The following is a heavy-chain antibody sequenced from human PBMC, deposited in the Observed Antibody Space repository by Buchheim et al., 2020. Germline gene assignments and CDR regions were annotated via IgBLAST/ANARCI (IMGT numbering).Heavy chain of an antibody. J-gene: IGHJ4*02. CDR1: GYSFTNYW. V-gene: IGHV5-51*01. CDR3: ARARGYCSSSSCYDFDC. D-gene: IGHD2-2*01. Sequence: EVQLVQSGAEVKKPGESLKISCKPSGYSFTNYWIAWVRQMPGNGLEWMAMIYPGDSSIKYCPSFQGQVTISADKSITPAYLQWSSLKASDTAMYFCARARGYCSSSSCYDFDCWGQGT. CDR2: IYPGDSSI.